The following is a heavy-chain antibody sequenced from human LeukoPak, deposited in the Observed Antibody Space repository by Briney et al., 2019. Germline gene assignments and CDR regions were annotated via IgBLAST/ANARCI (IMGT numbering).Heavy chain of an antibody. Sequence: GGSLRLSCAASGFTFSSYGMHWVRQAPGKGLEHVSGIRSNGGSTYYANSVKGRFTISRDNSKNTLYLQMGSLRAEDTAVYYCARVPRWYVIDYWGQGTLVTVSS. CDR1: GFTFSSYG. CDR3: ARVPRWYVIDY. V-gene: IGHV3-64*01. D-gene: IGHD4-23*01. J-gene: IGHJ4*02. CDR2: IRSNGGST.